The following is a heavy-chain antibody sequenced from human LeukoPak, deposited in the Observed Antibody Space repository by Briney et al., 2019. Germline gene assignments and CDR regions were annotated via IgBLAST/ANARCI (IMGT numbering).Heavy chain of an antibody. V-gene: IGHV3-23*01. CDR1: EFTFSTYA. J-gene: IGHJ4*02. D-gene: IGHD5-18*01. Sequence: GGSLRLSCAASEFTFSTYAMSWVRQAPGRGLEWVSAISGSSDTTYYADSVKGRFTISRDNSKNTLYLQMNSLRAEDTAVYYCANREGGYTYDPFDYWGQGTLVTVSS. CDR2: ISGSSDTT. CDR3: ANREGGYTYDPFDY.